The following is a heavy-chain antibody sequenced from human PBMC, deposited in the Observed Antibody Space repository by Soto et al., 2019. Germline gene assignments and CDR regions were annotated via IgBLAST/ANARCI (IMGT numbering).Heavy chain of an antibody. Sequence: QTLSLTCAISGDSVSSNSAAWNWIRQSPSRGLEWLGRTYYRSKWYNDYAVSVKSRITINPDTSKNQFSLQLNSVTPEDTAVYYCARAPPKAVAGTSWFDPWGQGTLVTVSS. CDR1: GDSVSSNSAA. D-gene: IGHD6-19*01. CDR2: TYYRSKWYN. V-gene: IGHV6-1*01. J-gene: IGHJ5*02. CDR3: ARAPPKAVAGTSWFDP.